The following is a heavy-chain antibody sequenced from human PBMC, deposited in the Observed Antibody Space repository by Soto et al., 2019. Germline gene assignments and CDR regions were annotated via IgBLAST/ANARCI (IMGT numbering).Heavy chain of an antibody. CDR2: ISGSGGST. Sequence: GGSLRLSCAASGFTFSSYAMSWVRQAPGKGLEWVSAISGSGGSTYYADSVKGRFTVSKDNSKNTLYLQMNSLRAEDTAVYYCAKTDDYSNLRYYMAVWGKGTTVTVSS. CDR1: GFTFSSYA. J-gene: IGHJ6*03. CDR3: AKTDDYSNLRYYMAV. V-gene: IGHV3-23*01. D-gene: IGHD4-4*01.